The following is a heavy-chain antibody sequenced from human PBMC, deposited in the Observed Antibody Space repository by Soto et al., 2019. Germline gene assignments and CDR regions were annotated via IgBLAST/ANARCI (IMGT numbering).Heavy chain of an antibody. Sequence: QVQLQQWGAGLLKPSETLSLTCTVYGASFAGYYWTWLRQSPGKGLEWIGEVSHSGIADYHPSLGSRVPASPDTANNQSPLDLTSLAAAATAVYYCARYGRTSIWSFDIWGRGTLVSVSS. CDR1: GASFAGYY. D-gene: IGHD3-10*01. J-gene: IGHJ2*01. V-gene: IGHV4-34*01. CDR3: ARYGRTSIWSFDI. CDR2: VSHSGIA.